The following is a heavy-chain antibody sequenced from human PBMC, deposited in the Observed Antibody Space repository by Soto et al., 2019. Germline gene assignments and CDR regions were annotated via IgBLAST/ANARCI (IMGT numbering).Heavy chain of an antibody. Sequence: AGGSLRLSCAASGFTFSSYAMSWVRQAPGKGLEWVSAISGSGGSTYYADSVKGRFTISRDNSKNTLYLQMNSLRAEDTAVYYCAKVYRYYDSSGYHSSLIDYWGQGTLVTVSS. CDR2: ISGSGGST. CDR1: GFTFSSYA. J-gene: IGHJ4*02. V-gene: IGHV3-23*01. D-gene: IGHD3-22*01. CDR3: AKVYRYYDSSGYHSSLIDY.